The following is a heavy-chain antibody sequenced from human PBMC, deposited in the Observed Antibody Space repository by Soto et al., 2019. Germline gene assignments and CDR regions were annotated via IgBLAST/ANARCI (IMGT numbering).Heavy chain of an antibody. CDR1: AFTVSNSY. CDR2: IYSGGNT. V-gene: IGHV3-53*05. CDR3: ARLEGITMRVVIFSWFDP. D-gene: IGHD3-22*01. J-gene: IGHJ5*02. Sequence: PGGSLRLSCASSAFTVSNSYMSWVRQPPRKGPEWVSIIYSGGNTYYTDAVKGTVTISRDYSSNTVYVHMGSLRADDMAVYFCARLEGITMRVVIFSWFDPWGQVSLVTVSS.